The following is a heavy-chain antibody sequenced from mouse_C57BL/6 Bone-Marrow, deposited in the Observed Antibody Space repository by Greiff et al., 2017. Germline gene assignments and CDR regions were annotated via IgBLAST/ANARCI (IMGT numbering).Heavy chain of an antibody. CDR2: IHPNSGST. V-gene: IGHV1-64*01. CDR1: GYTFTSYW. Sequence: QVQLKQPGAELVKPGASVKLSCKASGYTFTSYWMHWVKQRPGQGLEWIGMIHPNSGSTNYNEKFKSKATLTVDKSSSTAYMQLSSLTSEDSAVYYCARSYWDRDYWGQGTTLTVSS. D-gene: IGHD4-1*01. J-gene: IGHJ2*01. CDR3: ARSYWDRDY.